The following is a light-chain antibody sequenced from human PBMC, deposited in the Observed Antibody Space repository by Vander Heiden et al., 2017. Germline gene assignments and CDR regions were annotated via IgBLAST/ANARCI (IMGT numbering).Light chain of an antibody. CDR2: YDS. CDR1: NIVSNS. Sequence: SYVLTQPTSVSVAPGQTAKITWGGKNIVSNSLHWCHQRPGPAPLLVVYYDSDRPSRIPERFSGSNSGNAATLTIRRVAAGDEADYYCQVWDSTTDHHVFATGTKVTVL. CDR3: QVWDSTTDHHV. J-gene: IGLJ1*01. V-gene: IGLV3-21*02.